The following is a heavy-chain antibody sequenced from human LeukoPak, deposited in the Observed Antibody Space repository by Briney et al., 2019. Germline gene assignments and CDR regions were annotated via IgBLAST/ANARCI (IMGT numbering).Heavy chain of an antibody. CDR1: GYTFTGYY. D-gene: IGHD2-2*01. V-gene: IGHV1-2*02. J-gene: IGHJ6*02. CDR2: INPNSGGT. CDR3: ARVPLGACSSTSCYYGMDV. Sequence: ALVKVSCKASGYTFTGYYMHWVRQAPGQGLEWMGWINPNSGGTNYAQKFQGRVTMTRDTSISTAYMELSRLRSDDTAVYYCARVPLGACSSTSCYYGMDVWGQGTTVTVSS.